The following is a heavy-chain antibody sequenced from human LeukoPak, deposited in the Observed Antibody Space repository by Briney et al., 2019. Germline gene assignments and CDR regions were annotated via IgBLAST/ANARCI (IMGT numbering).Heavy chain of an antibody. CDR2: IYTSGST. CDR1: GGSISSYN. CDR3: ARGGSSGWQNWFHP. Sequence: SETLSLTCTVSGGSISSYNWSWIRQPAGKRLEWIGRIYTSGSTNYNPSLKSRVTISVDKSKNQFSLKLSSVTAADTAVYYCARGGSSGWQNWFHPWGQGTLVTVSS. J-gene: IGHJ5*02. D-gene: IGHD6-19*01. V-gene: IGHV4-4*07.